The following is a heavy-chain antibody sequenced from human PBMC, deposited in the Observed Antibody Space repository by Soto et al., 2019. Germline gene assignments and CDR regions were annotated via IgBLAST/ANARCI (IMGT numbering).Heavy chain of an antibody. D-gene: IGHD1-1*01. J-gene: IGHJ4*02. V-gene: IGHV3-33*01. Sequence: QVQLVESGGGVVQPGRSLRLSCAASGFMFSNHGMHWVRQAPDKGLEWVAVIWSDGNNRYYADSVKGRFTISRDNSKNTLYLQMNSLRAEDTAVYYCVRGDNWNDEASDYWGQGTLVTVSS. CDR3: VRGDNWNDEASDY. CDR1: GFMFSNHG. CDR2: IWSDGNNR.